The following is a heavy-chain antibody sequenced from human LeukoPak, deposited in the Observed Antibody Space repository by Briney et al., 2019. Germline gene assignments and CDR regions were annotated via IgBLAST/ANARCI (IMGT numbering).Heavy chain of an antibody. CDR2: ISWNGGST. D-gene: IGHD2-8*01. CDR1: GFTFDDYG. J-gene: IGHJ4*02. Sequence: GGSLRLSCAASGFTFDDYGMSWVRQAPGRGLEWVSGISWNGGSTGYADSVKGRFTISRDNAKNSLYLQMNSLRAEDTALYYCARSGVGYCTNGVCFVDYWGQGTLVTVSS. CDR3: ARSGVGYCTNGVCFVDY. V-gene: IGHV3-20*04.